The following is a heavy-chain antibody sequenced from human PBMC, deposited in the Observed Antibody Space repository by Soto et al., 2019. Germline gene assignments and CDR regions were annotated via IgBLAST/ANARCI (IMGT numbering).Heavy chain of an antibody. CDR3: ATQPGGGGY. V-gene: IGHV3-53*01. J-gene: IGHJ4*02. CDR2: IYSGGYT. CDR1: GFTVSNNY. Sequence: EVQLVESGGGLIQPGGSLRLSCAVSGFTVSNNYMSWVRQAPGKGLEGVSVIYSGGYTAYGDSVKGRFTISRDNSKNTLSLKMKTLGAARPAVFYWATQPGGGGYWGQGTLVTVSS. D-gene: IGHD2-2*01.